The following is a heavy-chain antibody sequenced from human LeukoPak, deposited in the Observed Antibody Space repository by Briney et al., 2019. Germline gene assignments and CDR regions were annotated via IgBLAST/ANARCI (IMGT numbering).Heavy chain of an antibody. CDR3: ARVREFSRGWRFDY. J-gene: IGHJ4*02. CDR2: INPNSGGT. D-gene: IGHD6-19*01. V-gene: IGHV1-2*06. CDR1: GYTFTGYY. Sequence: ASVKVSCKASGYTFTGYYMHWVRQAPGQGLEWMGRINPNSGGTNYAQKFQGRVTMTRDTSISTAYMELSGLRSDATAVYYWARVREFSRGWRFDYWGQGTLVTVSS.